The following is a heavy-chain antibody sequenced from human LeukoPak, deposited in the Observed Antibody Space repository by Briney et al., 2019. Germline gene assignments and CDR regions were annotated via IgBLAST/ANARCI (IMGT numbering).Heavy chain of an antibody. CDR2: IYYSGST. V-gene: IGHV4-61*08. Sequence: PSETLSLTCTVSGGSISSGGYYWSWIRQHPGKGLEWIGYIYYSGSTNYNPSLKSRVTISVDTSKNQFSLKLSSVTAADTAVYYCARVIGDYAIDYWGQGTLVTVSS. CDR3: ARVIGDYAIDY. CDR1: GGSISSGGYY. D-gene: IGHD4-17*01. J-gene: IGHJ4*02.